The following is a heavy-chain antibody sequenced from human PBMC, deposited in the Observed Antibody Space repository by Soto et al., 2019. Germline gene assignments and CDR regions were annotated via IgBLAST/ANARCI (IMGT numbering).Heavy chain of an antibody. J-gene: IGHJ4*02. CDR2: ISGSGETT. Sequence: EVQLLDSGGGLVQPGGSLRLSCAASGLTLSTYAMNWVRQAPGKGLEWVSTISGSGETTYYADAVRGRFTISRDNSKHTLYLEMNSLTPEDTAIYYCTSGSYGVHWGQGTLVTVSS. CDR1: GLTLSTYA. D-gene: IGHD4-17*01. V-gene: IGHV3-23*01. CDR3: TSGSYGVH.